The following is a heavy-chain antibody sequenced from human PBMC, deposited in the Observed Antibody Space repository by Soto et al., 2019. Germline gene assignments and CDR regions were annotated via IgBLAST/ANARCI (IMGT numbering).Heavy chain of an antibody. J-gene: IGHJ4*02. D-gene: IGHD3-22*01. CDR3: ARDYYDSSAYYSR. V-gene: IGHV1-18*01. Sequence: QVQLVQSGAEVKKPGASVKVSCKASGYTFSSYGISWVRQAPGQGLEWMGWISAYNGNTNYPQKLQGRVTMTTDTSTSTDYMELRSLRSDDTAVYYCARDYYDSSAYYSRWGQGTLVTVSS. CDR2: ISAYNGNT. CDR1: GYTFSSYG.